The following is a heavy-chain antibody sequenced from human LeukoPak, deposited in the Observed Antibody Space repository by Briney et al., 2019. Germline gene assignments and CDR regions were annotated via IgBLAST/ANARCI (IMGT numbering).Heavy chain of an antibody. V-gene: IGHV1-18*01. CDR3: TRDQTYNFNSSGYYYRGYFDY. CDR1: GYTFTSYG. CDR2: ISAYNGNT. Sequence: ASVKVSCKASGYTFTSYGICWVRQAPGQGREWMGWISAYNGNTNYAQKLEGRVTMTTDTSTSTAYMELRSLRSDDTAGYYCTRDQTYNFNSSGYYYRGYFDYWGQGTLVTVSS. J-gene: IGHJ4*02. D-gene: IGHD3-22*01.